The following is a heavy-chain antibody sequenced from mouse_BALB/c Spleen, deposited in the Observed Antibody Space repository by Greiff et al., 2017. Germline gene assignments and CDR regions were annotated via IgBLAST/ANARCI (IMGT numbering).Heavy chain of an antibody. J-gene: IGHJ3*01. D-gene: IGHD2-4*01. CDR1: GYTFTSYT. CDR2: INPSSGYT. V-gene: IGHV1-4*01. CDR3: AVYDYFAY. Sequence: VKLQQSGAELARPGASVKMSCKASGYTFTSYTMHWVKQRPGQGLEWIGYINPSSGYTNYNQKFKDKATLTADKSSSTAYMQLSSLTSEDSAVYYCAVYDYFAYWGQGTLVTVSA.